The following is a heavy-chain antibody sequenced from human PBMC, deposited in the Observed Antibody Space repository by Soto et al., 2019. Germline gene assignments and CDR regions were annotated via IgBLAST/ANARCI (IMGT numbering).Heavy chain of an antibody. CDR1: GGSISSSSYY. Sequence: SETLSLTCTVSGGSISSSSYYWGWIRQPPGKGLEWIGSIYYSGSTYYNPSLKSRVTISVDTSKNQFSLKLSSVTAADTAVYYCARPPLYYDILTGWGPRSWLDPCGQRTLGTVSS. D-gene: IGHD3-9*01. J-gene: IGHJ5*02. CDR3: ARPPLYYDILTGWGPRSWLDP. CDR2: IYYSGST. V-gene: IGHV4-39*01.